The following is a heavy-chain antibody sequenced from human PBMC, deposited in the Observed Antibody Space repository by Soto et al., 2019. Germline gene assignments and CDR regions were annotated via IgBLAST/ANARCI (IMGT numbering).Heavy chain of an antibody. Sequence: GGSLRLSCAASGFTFTNYAMHWVRQAPGKGLEWVAVISYDGNSKYYADSVKGRFTISRDNPKNTLYLQMNSLRAEDTGVYYCAREEGLGYCSITSCYRQRYYYSGMDVWGQGTRVTVSS. D-gene: IGHD2-2*01. CDR3: AREEGLGYCSITSCYRQRYYYSGMDV. CDR1: GFTFTNYA. V-gene: IGHV3-30-3*01. CDR2: ISYDGNSK. J-gene: IGHJ6*02.